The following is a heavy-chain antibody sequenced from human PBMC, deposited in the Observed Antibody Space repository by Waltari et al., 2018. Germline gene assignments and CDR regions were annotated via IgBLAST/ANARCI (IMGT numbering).Heavy chain of an antibody. Sequence: EVQLXGSGXGLKQPGESLRLSCAASSFSFSTYAMTWVRQAPGKXLEWLXVISHXGGSTXYADSVKGRFXISRDNSKNELFLQVDNXRVEDTAIXYXAKXAAAGTFGFPDXWGQGIXVIVSS. V-gene: IGHV3-23*01. J-gene: IGHJ4*02. CDR1: SFSFSTYA. CDR2: ISHXGGST. D-gene: IGHD6-25*01. CDR3: AKXAAAGTFGFPDX.